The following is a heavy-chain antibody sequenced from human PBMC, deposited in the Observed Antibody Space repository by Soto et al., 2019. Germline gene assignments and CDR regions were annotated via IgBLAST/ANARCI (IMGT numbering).Heavy chain of an antibody. CDR1: GGTFSSYA. Sequence: SVKVSCKASGGTFSSYAISWVRQAPGQGLEWMGGIIPIFGTANYAQKFQGRVTITADKSTSTAYMELSSLRSEDTAVYYCARVSGYCSGGSCYSGIYYYGMDVWGQGTTVTVSS. CDR3: ARVSGYCSGGSCYSGIYYYGMDV. J-gene: IGHJ6*02. V-gene: IGHV1-69*06. CDR2: IIPIFGTA. D-gene: IGHD2-15*01.